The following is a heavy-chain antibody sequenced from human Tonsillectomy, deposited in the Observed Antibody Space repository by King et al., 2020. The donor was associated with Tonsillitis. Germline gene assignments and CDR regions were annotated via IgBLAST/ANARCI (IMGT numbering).Heavy chain of an antibody. CDR3: ARDPERGTSAWDWFDP. Sequence: QLVQSGAEVKKPGASVKVSCMTSGYTFTDYYIHWVRQAPGQGLEWRGWINPNGGETLYAQKLQGRVTMTMDTPISTVYMELSRLISDDTAVYYFARDPERGTSAWDWFDPWGQGTLVTVSS. CDR2: INPNGGET. D-gene: IGHD2-2*01. CDR1: GYTFTDYY. J-gene: IGHJ5*02. V-gene: IGHV1-2*02.